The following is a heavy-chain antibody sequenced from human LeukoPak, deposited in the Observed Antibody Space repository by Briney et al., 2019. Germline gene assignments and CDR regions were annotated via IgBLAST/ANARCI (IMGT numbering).Heavy chain of an antibody. Sequence: RPGGSPRLSCAASGFTFSSYSMNWVRQAPGKGLEWVSSISSSSSYIYYADSVKGRFTISRDNAKNSLYLQMNSLRAEDTAVYYCAREETSIVGPFDYWGQGTLVTVSS. J-gene: IGHJ4*02. CDR3: AREETSIVGPFDY. CDR1: GFTFSSYS. D-gene: IGHD1-26*01. V-gene: IGHV3-21*01. CDR2: ISSSSSYI.